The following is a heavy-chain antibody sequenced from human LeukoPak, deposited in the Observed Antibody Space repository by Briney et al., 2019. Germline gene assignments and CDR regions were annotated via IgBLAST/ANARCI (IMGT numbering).Heavy chain of an antibody. CDR3: ARRPGSYGFYYYYYGMDV. J-gene: IGHJ6*02. CDR1: GGSISSYY. CDR2: IYYSGST. Sequence: SETLSLTCTVSGGSISSYYWSWIRQPPGKGLEWIGYIYYSGSTNYNPSLKSRVTISVDTSKNQFSLKLSSVTAADTAVYYCARRPGSYGFYYYYYGMDVWGQGTTVTVSS. D-gene: IGHD5-18*01. V-gene: IGHV4-59*08.